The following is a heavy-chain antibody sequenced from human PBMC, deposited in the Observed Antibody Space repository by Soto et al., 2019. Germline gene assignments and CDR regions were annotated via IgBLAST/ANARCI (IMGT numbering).Heavy chain of an antibody. CDR3: ARLMKVADDFDI. CDR1: GGSSSGGDYY. D-gene: IGHD2-8*01. V-gene: IGHV4-61*03. Sequence: SETLSLTWTVSGGSSSGGDYYWSWIRQPPGKGLEWIGYVYYSGSTKYNPSLKSRVTIYLSTSKNYFSLKLRSVYEEETAVYYCARLMKVADDFDIWGQGTMVTVSS. J-gene: IGHJ3*02. CDR2: VYYSGST.